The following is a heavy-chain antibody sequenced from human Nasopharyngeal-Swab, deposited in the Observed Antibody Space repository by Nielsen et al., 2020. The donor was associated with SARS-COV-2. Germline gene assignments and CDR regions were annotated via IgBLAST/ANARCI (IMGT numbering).Heavy chain of an antibody. J-gene: IGHJ4*02. Sequence: ASAKVSSKASGYTFTSYGISWVRQAPGQGLEWMGWISAYNGNTNYAQKLQGRVTMTTDTSTRTAYMELRSLRSDDTAVYYCARDQLLGYYFDYWGQGTLVTVSS. CDR1: GYTFTSYG. CDR3: ARDQLLGYYFDY. D-gene: IGHD2-2*01. CDR2: ISAYNGNT. V-gene: IGHV1-18*01.